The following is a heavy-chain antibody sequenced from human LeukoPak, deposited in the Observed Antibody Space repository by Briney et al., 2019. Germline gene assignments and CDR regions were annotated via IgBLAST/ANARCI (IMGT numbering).Heavy chain of an antibody. D-gene: IGHD3-22*01. CDR2: ISAYNGNT. V-gene: IGHV1-18*01. CDR3: ARDNYYDSSDDAFDI. Sequence: ASVKVSCKASGYTFTSYGISWVRQAPGQGREWMGWISAYNGNTNYAQKLQGRVTMTTDTSTSTAYMELRSLRSDLTAVYYCARDNYYDSSDDAFDIWAQGTMVTVPS. J-gene: IGHJ3*02. CDR1: GYTFTSYG.